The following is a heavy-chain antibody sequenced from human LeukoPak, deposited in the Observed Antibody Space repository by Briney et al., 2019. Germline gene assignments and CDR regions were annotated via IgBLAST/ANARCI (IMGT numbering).Heavy chain of an antibody. J-gene: IGHJ4*02. Sequence: ASVKVSWKASGCTFTSYGISWVRQAPGQGLEWMGWISAYNGNTNYAQKLQGRVTMTTDTSTSTAYMELRSLRSDATAVYYCARGYYGSGSYSKGDYWGQGTLVTVSS. CDR1: GCTFTSYG. CDR2: ISAYNGNT. CDR3: ARGYYGSGSYSKGDY. V-gene: IGHV1-18*01. D-gene: IGHD3-10*01.